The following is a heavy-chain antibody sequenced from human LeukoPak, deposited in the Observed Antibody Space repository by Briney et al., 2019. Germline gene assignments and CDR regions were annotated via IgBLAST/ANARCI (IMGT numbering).Heavy chain of an antibody. CDR2: IIPIFGAA. J-gene: IGHJ6*02. V-gene: IGHV1-69*13. D-gene: IGHD4-17*01. CDR3: GRDYAYYYYGMDV. Sequence: SVKVSCKASGYTFTGYYMHWVRQAPGQGLEWMGGIIPIFGAANYAQKFQGRVTITADESTSTAYMELSSLRSEDTAVYYCGRDYAYYYYGMDVWGQGTTVTVSS. CDR1: GYTFTGYY.